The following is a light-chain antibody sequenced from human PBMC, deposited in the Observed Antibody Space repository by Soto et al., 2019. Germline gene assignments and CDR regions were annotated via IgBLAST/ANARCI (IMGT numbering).Light chain of an antibody. V-gene: IGLV2-14*01. CDR3: NSYTSSRTLV. Sequence: QSVLTQPASVSGSPGQSITISCTGTSSDVGGYNFVSWYQQHPGKAPKLMIYEVSNRPSGVSNRFSGSKSGNTASLTISGLQAEDEADYYCNSYTSSRTLVFCGGTKLTVL. J-gene: IGLJ3*02. CDR1: SSDVGGYNF. CDR2: EVS.